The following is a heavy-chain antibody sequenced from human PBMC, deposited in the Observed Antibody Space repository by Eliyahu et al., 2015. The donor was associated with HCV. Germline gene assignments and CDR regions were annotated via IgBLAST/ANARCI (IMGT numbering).Heavy chain of an antibody. V-gene: IGHV1-18*04. CDR1: CYXFPXSG. CDR3: ARDLARRRAFDF. J-gene: IGHJ4*02. CDR2: ISGQSGNT. D-gene: IGHD3-3*01. Sequence: QIQLVQSGAEVKXPGASVXISXKXSCYXFPXSGVSWVRQAXGQGLEWMGWISGQSGNTYYAXKFQDRVTMTIDTSTTSAYMKLWRLRSDDSATYFCARDLARRRAFDFWGQGSLVTVSS.